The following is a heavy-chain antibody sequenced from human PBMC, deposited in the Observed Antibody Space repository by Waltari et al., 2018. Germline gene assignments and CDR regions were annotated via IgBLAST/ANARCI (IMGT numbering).Heavy chain of an antibody. V-gene: IGHV4-34*01. CDR1: GGSFSGYY. CDR3: SRIVVVPAAIWRNYYYYGMDV. J-gene: IGHJ6*02. CDR2: INHSGST. Sequence: QVQLQQWGAGLLKPSETLSLTCAVYGGSFSGYYWSWIRQPPGKGLEWIGEINHSGSTNYNPSLKSRVTISVDTSKNQFSLKLSSVTAADTAVYYCSRIVVVPAAIWRNYYYYGMDVWGQGTTVTVSS. D-gene: IGHD2-2*02.